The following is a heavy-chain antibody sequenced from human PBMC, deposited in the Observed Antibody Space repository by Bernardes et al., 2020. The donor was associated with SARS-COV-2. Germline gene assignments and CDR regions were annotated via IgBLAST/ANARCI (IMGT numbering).Heavy chain of an antibody. J-gene: IGHJ4*02. V-gene: IGHV3-13*01. CDR1: GITFNRSD. D-gene: IGHD1-26*01. Sequence: VGSLRLSCAASGITFNRSDMNWVRQATGKGLEWVSGIGTVGDTYYSASVKGRFTISRENAKNSLYLQMNSLRAGDTAVYYCARGYVSGHFDYWGQGTLVTVSS. CDR3: ARGYVSGHFDY. CDR2: IGTVGDT.